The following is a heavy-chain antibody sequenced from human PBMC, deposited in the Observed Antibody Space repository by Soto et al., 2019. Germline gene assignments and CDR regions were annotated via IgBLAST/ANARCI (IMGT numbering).Heavy chain of an antibody. CDR3: ASLTYYDILTGTQNAFDI. D-gene: IGHD3-9*01. Sequence: PGESLKISCKGSGYSFTSYWISWVRQMPGKGLEWMGRIDPSDSYTNYSPSFQGHVTISADKSISTAYLQWSSLKASDTAMYYCASLTYYDILTGTQNAFDIWGQGTMVTVSS. V-gene: IGHV5-10-1*01. CDR1: GYSFTSYW. CDR2: IDPSDSYT. J-gene: IGHJ3*02.